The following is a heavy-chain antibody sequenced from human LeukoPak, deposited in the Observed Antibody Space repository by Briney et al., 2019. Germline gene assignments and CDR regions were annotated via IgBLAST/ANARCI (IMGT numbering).Heavy chain of an antibody. CDR3: ARPLLFSNAFDI. J-gene: IGHJ3*02. V-gene: IGHV4-34*01. Sequence: SETLSLTCAVYGGSFSGYYWSWIRQPPGKGLEWIGEINHSGSTNYNPSLKSRVTISVDTSKNQFSLKLSSVTAADTAVYYCARPLLFSNAFDIWGQGTMVTVSS. D-gene: IGHD2-21*02. CDR2: INHSGST. CDR1: GGSFSGYY.